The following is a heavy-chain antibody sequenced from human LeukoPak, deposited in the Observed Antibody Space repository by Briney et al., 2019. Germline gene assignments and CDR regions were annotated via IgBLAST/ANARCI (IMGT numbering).Heavy chain of an antibody. CDR1: GGSISSSSYY. V-gene: IGHV4-39*07. D-gene: IGHD3-10*01. CDR3: ARGISGWYYYGSGSYYGTYYYYYMDV. Sequence: SETLSLTCTVSGGSISSSSYYWGWIRQPPGKGLEWIGSIYYSGSTYYNPSLKSRVTISVDTSKNQFSLKLSSVTAADTAVYYCARGISGWYYYGSGSYYGTYYYYYMDVWGKGTTVTVSS. J-gene: IGHJ6*03. CDR2: IYYSGST.